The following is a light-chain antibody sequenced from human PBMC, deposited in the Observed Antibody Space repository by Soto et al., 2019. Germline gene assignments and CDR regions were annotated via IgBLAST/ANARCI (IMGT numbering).Light chain of an antibody. V-gene: IGKV3-20*01. J-gene: IGKJ1*01. CDR1: QSVSNNY. Sequence: ESVLTQSPGTLSLSPGERATLSCRASQSVSNNYLAWYQQKPGQAPRLLIYGASTRATGIPDRFSGSGSGTDLTLTISILEPEDSAVYYCQQYGSSPTWTFGQGTKVDIK. CDR2: GAS. CDR3: QQYGSSPTWT.